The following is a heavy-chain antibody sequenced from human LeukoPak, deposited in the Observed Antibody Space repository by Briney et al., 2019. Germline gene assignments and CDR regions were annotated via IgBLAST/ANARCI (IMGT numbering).Heavy chain of an antibody. V-gene: IGHV5-51*01. J-gene: IGHJ4*02. D-gene: IGHD2-15*01. CDR2: IYPSDSDT. Sequence: GESLKISCKGSGYSFTNYWIGWVRQMPGRGLEWMGSIYPSDSDTRYSPSFQGQVTISVDKSISTAYLQWSSLKASDTAMFYCARRYCGGGSCDFDYWGQGTLVTVSS. CDR1: GYSFTNYW. CDR3: ARRYCGGGSCDFDY.